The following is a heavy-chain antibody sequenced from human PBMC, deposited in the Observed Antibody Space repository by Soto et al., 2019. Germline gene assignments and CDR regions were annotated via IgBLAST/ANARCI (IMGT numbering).Heavy chain of an antibody. CDR3: ARTYYESSGYYREYFQH. V-gene: IGHV5-51*01. Sequence: GESLKISCKGSGYSFASYWIGWVRQMPGKGLEWMGIIYPGDSNIRYSPSFQGQVTISADKSISTAYLQWSSLKASDTAMYYCARTYYESSGYYREYFQHWGQGTLVTVSS. D-gene: IGHD3-22*01. CDR2: IYPGDSNI. CDR1: GYSFASYW. J-gene: IGHJ1*01.